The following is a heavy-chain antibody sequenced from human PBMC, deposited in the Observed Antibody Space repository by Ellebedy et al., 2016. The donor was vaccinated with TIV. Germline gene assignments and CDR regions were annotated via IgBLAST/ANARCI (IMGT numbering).Heavy chain of an antibody. D-gene: IGHD6-6*01. CDR1: GYPFNRYW. CDR2: IYPGDSDT. Sequence: GGSLRLSXKRPGYPFNRYWIAWSRQPPGRGLAWMGIIYPGDSDTRYRPSFRGQVTISVDKSTSTAYLQWRRLKASDTAMYLCARMSSMDGFDVWGQGTMVTVSS. V-gene: IGHV5-51*01. J-gene: IGHJ3*01. CDR3: ARMSSMDGFDV.